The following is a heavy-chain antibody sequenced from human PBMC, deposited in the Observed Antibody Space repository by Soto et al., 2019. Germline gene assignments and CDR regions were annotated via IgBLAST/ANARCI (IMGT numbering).Heavy chain of an antibody. CDR3: ARGGKYCTNGVCSLYGMDV. Sequence: QVQLVQSGAEVKKPGASVKVSCKASGYTFTSYGISWVRQAPGQGLEWMGWISAYNGNTNYAQKLQGRVTMTTDTSPSTVYMELRSLRSDDSAVYYCARGGKYCTNGVCSLYGMDVWGQRTRVTVSS. CDR2: ISAYNGNT. D-gene: IGHD2-8*01. V-gene: IGHV1-18*01. CDR1: GYTFTSYG. J-gene: IGHJ6*02.